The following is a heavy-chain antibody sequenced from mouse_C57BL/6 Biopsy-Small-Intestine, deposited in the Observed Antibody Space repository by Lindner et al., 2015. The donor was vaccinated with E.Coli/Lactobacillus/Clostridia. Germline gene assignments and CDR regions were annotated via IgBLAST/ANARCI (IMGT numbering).Heavy chain of an antibody. CDR1: GYSFTGYY. CDR2: IYPGDGDT. V-gene: IGHV1-82*01. J-gene: IGHJ2*01. CDR3: ARGDCGFDY. Sequence: VQLQESGPELVKPGASVKISCKASGYSFTGYYMHWVKQRPGKGLEWIGRIYPGDGDTNYNGKFKGKATLTADKSSSTAYTQLSSLTSEDSAVYFCARGDCGFDYWGQGTTLTVSS. D-gene: IGHD6-2*01.